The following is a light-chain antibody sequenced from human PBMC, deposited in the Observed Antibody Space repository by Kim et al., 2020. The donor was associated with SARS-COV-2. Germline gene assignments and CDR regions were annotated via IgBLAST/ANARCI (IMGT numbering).Light chain of an antibody. J-gene: IGKJ2*01. CDR3: QQTYTMPYT. V-gene: IGKV1-39*01. CDR2: AAS. CDR1: QSISRY. Sequence: DIQMTQSPSSLSASVGDRVTITCRASQSISRYLNWYLQEPGKAPKLLIYAASSLQSGVPSRFSGSGSGTDFTLTISSLQPEDFATYYCQQTYTMPYTFGQGTKVDIK.